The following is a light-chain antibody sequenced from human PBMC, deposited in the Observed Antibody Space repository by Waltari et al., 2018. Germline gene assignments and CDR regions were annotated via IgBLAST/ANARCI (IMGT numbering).Light chain of an antibody. V-gene: IGKV1-17*03. Sequence: DIQMTQSPSAMSASVGDRVTITRRASQDIGNPVAGFQQKPGKVPKRLIYGTSSLQSWFPSRFSGSGSGTDFTLTISSLQPEDFATYYCLQYKTYPLTFGGGTKVDIK. CDR1: QDIGNP. CDR2: GTS. CDR3: LQYKTYPLT. J-gene: IGKJ4*01.